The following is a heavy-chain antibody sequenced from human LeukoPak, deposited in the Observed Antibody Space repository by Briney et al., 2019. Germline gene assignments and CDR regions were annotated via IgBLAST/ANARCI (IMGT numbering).Heavy chain of an antibody. Sequence: ASVKVSCKASGYTFTSYDINWVRQAPGQGLEWMGWISAYNGNTNYAQKLQGRVTMTRDTSISTAYMELSRLRSDDTAVYYCARGAPIVLMVYATPHDAFDIWGQGTMVTVSS. D-gene: IGHD2-8*01. J-gene: IGHJ3*02. CDR1: GYTFTSYD. CDR3: ARGAPIVLMVYATPHDAFDI. V-gene: IGHV1-18*01. CDR2: ISAYNGNT.